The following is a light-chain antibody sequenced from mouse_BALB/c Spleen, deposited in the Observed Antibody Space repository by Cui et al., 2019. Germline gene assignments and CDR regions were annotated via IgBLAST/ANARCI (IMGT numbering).Light chain of an antibody. CDR2: GAS. CDR3: GQSYSFT. CDR1: ENVGNY. V-gene: IGKV6-20*01. Sequence: NIVMTQSPKSMSMSVGERVTLSCKASENVGNYVSWYQQKPEQSPKLLIYGASNRYTGVPDRFTGSGSATDFTLTISSVQAEDLADYHCGQSYSFTFGCWDQAGAET. J-gene: IGKJ5*01.